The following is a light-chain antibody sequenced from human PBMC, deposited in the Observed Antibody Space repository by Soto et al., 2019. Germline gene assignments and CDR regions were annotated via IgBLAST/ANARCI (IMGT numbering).Light chain of an antibody. CDR3: QQYYSTPWT. J-gene: IGKJ1*01. CDR2: RAS. Sequence: DIVMTQSPDSLAVSLGERATINCKSSQSVLYSSNNKNYLVWYQQKPGQPPKLLIYRASTRESGVPDRFSGSGSVTDFTLTISSLQAEDVAVYYCQQYYSTPWTFGQGTKVEIK. V-gene: IGKV4-1*01. CDR1: QSVLYSSNNKNY.